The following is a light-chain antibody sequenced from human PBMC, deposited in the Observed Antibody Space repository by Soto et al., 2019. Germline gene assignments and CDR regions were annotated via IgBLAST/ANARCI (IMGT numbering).Light chain of an antibody. CDR1: QDINIF. CDR2: DAS. Sequence: DVQLTQSPSSLSASVGDRVTITCQASQDINIFLNWYQQRPGKAPKLLIYDASNLETGVPSRFSGSRSGTDFTFTITSLQPVDVATYYCQQYYNLLTFGGGTKVEIK. J-gene: IGKJ4*01. CDR3: QQYYNLLT. V-gene: IGKV1-33*01.